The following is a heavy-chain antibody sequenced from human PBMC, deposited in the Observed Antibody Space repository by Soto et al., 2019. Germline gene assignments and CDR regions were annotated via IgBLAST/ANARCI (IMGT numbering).Heavy chain of an antibody. V-gene: IGHV4-31*03. Sequence: QVQLQESGPGLVKPSQTLSLTCTVSGGSISSGDYYWSWIRQHPGKGLEWIGYIYYSGSTYYNPSLKSRVTISVDTSKNQFSLKLTSVTAADTAVYYCATYGSGSYKPTTFDYWGQGTLVTASS. D-gene: IGHD3-10*01. J-gene: IGHJ4*02. CDR1: GGSISSGDYY. CDR2: IYYSGST. CDR3: ATYGSGSYKPTTFDY.